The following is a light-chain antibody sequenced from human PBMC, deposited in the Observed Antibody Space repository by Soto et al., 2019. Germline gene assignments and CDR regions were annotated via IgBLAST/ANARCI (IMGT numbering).Light chain of an antibody. CDR1: QSVRSRY. CDR2: GAS. V-gene: IGKV3-20*01. CDR3: HQYGSSPCT. Sequence: IVVTKCPGTLTVSPGERATLSCRASQSVRSRYLAWYQQKPGQAPRLLIYGASSRATGIPDRFSGSGSETDFTLTIIRLEPEDFAVYYCHQYGSSPCTFGQGTKVDIK. J-gene: IGKJ1*01.